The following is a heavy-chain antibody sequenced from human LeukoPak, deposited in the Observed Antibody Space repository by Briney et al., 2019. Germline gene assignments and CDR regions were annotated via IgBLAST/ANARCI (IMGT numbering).Heavy chain of an antibody. Sequence: SDTLSLTCTVSGGSVNSGDSFWSWIRQPPGKGLEWIGNIYYSGSTNYNPSLQSRVTVSIDTSKNQFSLKVRSVTPADTAGYYCARKLGIAVGDYYYYGLDVWGQGTTVTVSS. D-gene: IGHD6-19*01. J-gene: IGHJ6*02. V-gene: IGHV4-61*08. CDR3: ARKLGIAVGDYYYYGLDV. CDR1: GGSVNSGDSF. CDR2: IYYSGST.